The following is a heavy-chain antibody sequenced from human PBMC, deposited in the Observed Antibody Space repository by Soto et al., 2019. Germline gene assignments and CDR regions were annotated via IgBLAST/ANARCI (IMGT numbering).Heavy chain of an antibody. CDR1: GYTFTGYY. V-gene: IGHV1-2*02. Sequence: ASVKVSCKASGYTFTGYYMHWVRQAPGQGLEWMGWINPNSGGTNYAQKFQGRVTMTRDTSISTAYKELSRLRSDDTAVYYCARDIVLMAGDYYYGMDVWGQGTTVTVSS. J-gene: IGHJ6*02. CDR2: INPNSGGT. D-gene: IGHD2-8*01. CDR3: ARDIVLMAGDYYYGMDV.